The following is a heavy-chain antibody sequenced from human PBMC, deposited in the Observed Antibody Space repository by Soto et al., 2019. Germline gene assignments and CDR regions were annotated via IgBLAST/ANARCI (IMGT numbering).Heavy chain of an antibody. CDR3: ARHGKWEQHLFSTPAY. CDR1: GGSISSSSYY. D-gene: IGHD1-26*01. J-gene: IGHJ4*02. CDR2: IYYRGST. Sequence: QLQLQESGPGLVKPSETLSLTCTVSGGSISSSSYYWGWIRQPPGKGLEWIGSIYYRGSTYYNPSLKSRVTISVDTSKNQFSLKLSSVTAADTAVYYCARHGKWEQHLFSTPAYWGQGTLVTVSS. V-gene: IGHV4-39*01.